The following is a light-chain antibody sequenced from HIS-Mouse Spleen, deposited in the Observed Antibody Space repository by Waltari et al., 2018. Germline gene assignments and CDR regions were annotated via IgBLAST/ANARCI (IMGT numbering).Light chain of an antibody. CDR1: SSYVGGYNY. CDR3: SSYTSSSTLVV. Sequence: QSALTQPASVSGSPGQSITISCTGTSSYVGGYNYVSWYPQHPGKAPKLMIYDVSNRPSGVSNRFSGSKSGNTASLTISGLQAEDEADYYCSSYTSSSTLVVFGGGTKLTVL. V-gene: IGLV2-14*03. CDR2: DVS. J-gene: IGLJ2*01.